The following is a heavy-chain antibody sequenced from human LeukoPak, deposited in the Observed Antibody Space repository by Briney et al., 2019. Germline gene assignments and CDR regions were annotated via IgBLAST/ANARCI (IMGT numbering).Heavy chain of an antibody. D-gene: IGHD2-2*02. CDR1: GFTFSSYA. J-gene: IGHJ3*02. V-gene: IGHV3-30-3*01. CDR3: ARVGLDCSSTSCYKGGAFDI. Sequence: PGRSLRLSCAASGFTFSSYAMHWVRQAPGKGLEWVAVISYDGSNKYYADSVKGRFTISRDNSKNTLYLQMNSLRAEDTAVYYCARVGLDCSSTSCYKGGAFDIWGQGTMVTVSS. CDR2: ISYDGSNK.